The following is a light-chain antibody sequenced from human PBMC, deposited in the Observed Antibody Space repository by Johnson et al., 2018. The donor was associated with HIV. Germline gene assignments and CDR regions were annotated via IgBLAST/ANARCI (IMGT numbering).Light chain of an antibody. CDR3: GTWDSSLSEGV. CDR2: ENN. J-gene: IGLJ1*01. V-gene: IGLV1-51*02. Sequence: QSVLTQAPSVSAAPGQKVTISCSGSSSNIGNNYVSWYQQLPGTAPKLLIYENNKRPSGIPDRFSGSKSGTSATLGITGLQTGDEADYYCGTWDSSLSEGVFGTGTKVTFL. CDR1: SSNIGNNY.